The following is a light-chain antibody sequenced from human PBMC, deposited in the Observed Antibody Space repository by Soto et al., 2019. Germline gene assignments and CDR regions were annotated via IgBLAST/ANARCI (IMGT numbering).Light chain of an antibody. J-gene: IGKJ1*01. Sequence: DIQMTQSPSSLSASVGDRVTITCRASQAISNYLAWYQQKPGKVPWLLIYAASTLQSGVPSRFSGGGSGTDFTRTISSLQPEDVATYYGQKYNGALRTFGQGTTVEIK. CDR3: QKYNGALRT. V-gene: IGKV1-27*01. CDR1: QAISNY. CDR2: AAS.